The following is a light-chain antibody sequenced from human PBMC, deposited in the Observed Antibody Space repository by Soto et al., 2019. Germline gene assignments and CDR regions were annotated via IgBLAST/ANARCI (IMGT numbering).Light chain of an antibody. Sequence: DIQMTQSPSSLSGSVGDRVTITCQAGQDISNYLNWYQHKPGKAPKLLIYGASNLETGVPSRFSGSGSGTDFSFTISTLQPEDIATYYCQQFDNFPPEITFGQGTRLEIK. CDR2: GAS. V-gene: IGKV1-33*01. J-gene: IGKJ5*01. CDR1: QDISNY. CDR3: QQFDNFPPEIT.